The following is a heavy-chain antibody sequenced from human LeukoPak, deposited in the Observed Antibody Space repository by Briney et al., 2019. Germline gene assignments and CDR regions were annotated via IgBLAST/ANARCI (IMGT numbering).Heavy chain of an antibody. V-gene: IGHV4-59*01. CDR3: ARGGFLDPVDP. CDR1: GGSISHYY. CDR2: IHYSGST. J-gene: IGHJ5*02. Sequence: SETLSLTCTLSGGSISHYYWNWMRQPPGKGLEWIGYIHYSGSTKYNPSLKSRVTISVDTSKNQFSLRLTSVTAADTAVYYCARGGFLDPVDPWGQGTLVTVSS. D-gene: IGHD1-1*01.